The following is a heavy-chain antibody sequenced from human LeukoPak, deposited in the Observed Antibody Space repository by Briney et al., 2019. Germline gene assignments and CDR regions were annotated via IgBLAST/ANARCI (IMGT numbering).Heavy chain of an antibody. CDR3: ARWLVPAANPYWYFDL. V-gene: IGHV5-51*01. D-gene: IGHD2-2*01. CDR1: GDTFATYW. CDR2: IFPFDSDT. J-gene: IGHJ2*01. Sequence: GESLKISCQGSGDTFATYWIAWVRQMPGKGLELMGSIFPFDSDTRYSPSFQGQVTFSADKSINTAYLQWSSLKASDTAMYYCARWLVPAANPYWYFDLWGRGTLVTVSS.